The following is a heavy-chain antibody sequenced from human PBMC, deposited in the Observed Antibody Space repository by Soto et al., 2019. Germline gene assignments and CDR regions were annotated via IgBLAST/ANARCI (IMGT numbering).Heavy chain of an antibody. CDR1: GYSFTSYR. CDR2: IDPSDSYT. V-gene: IGHV5-10-1*01. J-gene: IGHJ4*02. D-gene: IGHD3-9*01. Sequence: GASLKISCKGSGYSFTSYRISWVRQMPGKGLEWMGRIDPSDSYTNYSPSFQGHVTISADKSISTAYLQWSSLKASDTAMYYCARGEVITTSQDPIDYWGQGTLVTVS. CDR3: ARGEVITTSQDPIDY.